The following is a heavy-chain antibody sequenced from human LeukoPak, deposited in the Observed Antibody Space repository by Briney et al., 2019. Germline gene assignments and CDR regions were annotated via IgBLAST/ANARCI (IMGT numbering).Heavy chain of an antibody. V-gene: IGHV4-38-2*02. J-gene: IGHJ5*02. CDR2: IYPTGST. D-gene: IGHD6-13*01. Sequence: PSETLSLTCTVSGYCISSGYYWGWIRQPPGKGLDWIGNIYPTGSTYYNPSLKSRVTISVDTSKNQFSLKVSSVSAADTAVYYCARAYSSSWYWNWFDPWGQGTLVTVSS. CDR1: GYCISSGYY. CDR3: ARAYSSSWYWNWFDP.